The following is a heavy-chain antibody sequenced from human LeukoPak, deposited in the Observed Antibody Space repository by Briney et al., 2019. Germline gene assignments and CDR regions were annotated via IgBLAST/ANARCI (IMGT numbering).Heavy chain of an antibody. J-gene: IGHJ4*02. D-gene: IGHD3-22*01. CDR2: ISGSGGST. CDR1: GVTFSNYA. V-gene: IGHV3-23*01. Sequence: GGSLRLSCAASGVTFSNYAMSWVRQAPGKGLEWVSGISGSGGSTYYIDSVRGRFTISRDNSKNTLYLQMNSLRAEDTAVYYCAKGKARGVVVIMFDYWGQGTLVTVSS. CDR3: AKGKARGVVVIMFDY.